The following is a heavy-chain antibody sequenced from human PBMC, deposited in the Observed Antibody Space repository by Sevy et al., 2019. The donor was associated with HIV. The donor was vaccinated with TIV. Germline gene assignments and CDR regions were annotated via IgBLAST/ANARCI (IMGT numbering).Heavy chain of an antibody. D-gene: IGHD4-17*01. Sequence: GGSLRLSCAASGFSFRSYWMTWVRQAPGKGLEWVASIYQDGNEKYYMDSVKGRFTVSRDNAKNSLFLQMNSLRVEETAVDYCAREGSYGDYMLSYYYGMDVWGQGTTVTVSS. CDR3: AREGSYGDYMLSYYYGMDV. J-gene: IGHJ6*02. CDR2: IYQDGNEK. V-gene: IGHV3-7*01. CDR1: GFSFRSYW.